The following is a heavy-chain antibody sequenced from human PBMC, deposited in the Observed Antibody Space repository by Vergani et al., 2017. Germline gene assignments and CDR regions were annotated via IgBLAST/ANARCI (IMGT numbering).Heavy chain of an antibody. CDR3: AKGMGSGPPLYYYYGMDV. V-gene: IGHV3-9*01. CDR1: GFTFDDYA. CDR2: ISWNSGSI. Sequence: EVQLVESGGGLVQPGRSLRLSCAASGFTFDDYAMHWVRQAPGKGLEWVSGISWNSGSIGYADSVKGRFTISRDNAKNSLYLQMNSLRAEDTALYYCAKGMGSGPPLYYYYGMDVWGQGTTVTVSS. D-gene: IGHD6-19*01. J-gene: IGHJ6*02.